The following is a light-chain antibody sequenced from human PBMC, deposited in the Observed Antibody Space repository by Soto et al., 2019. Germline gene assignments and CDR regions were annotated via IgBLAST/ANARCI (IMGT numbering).Light chain of an antibody. V-gene: IGKV1-27*01. CDR1: QDIRNF. Sequence: DIQMTQSPTSLSASVGDRVTITCRASQDIRNFVAWYQQKPGKAPKLLIYAASTLPSGVPSRFSGSGSGTDFTLTINSPQPEDVATYSCQKYSSVPVFGPGTKVEIK. CDR2: AAS. J-gene: IGKJ3*01. CDR3: QKYSSVPV.